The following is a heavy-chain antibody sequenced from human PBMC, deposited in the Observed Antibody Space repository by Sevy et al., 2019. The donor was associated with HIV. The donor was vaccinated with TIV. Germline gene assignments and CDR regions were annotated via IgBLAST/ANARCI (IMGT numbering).Heavy chain of an antibody. Sequence: ASVKVSCKVSGYTLSKLSMHWVRQAPGKGLEWMGGFHEDGESMYAQKFQGRVTMTEDTSTDTAYMELSSLRSEDTAVYYCATDIVVGWDYWGQGTLVTVSS. CDR2: FHEDGES. CDR3: ATDIVVGWDY. J-gene: IGHJ4*02. D-gene: IGHD2-2*01. CDR1: GYTLSKLS. V-gene: IGHV1-24*01.